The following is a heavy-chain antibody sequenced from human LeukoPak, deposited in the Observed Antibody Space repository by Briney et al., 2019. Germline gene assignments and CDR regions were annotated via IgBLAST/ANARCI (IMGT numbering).Heavy chain of an antibody. V-gene: IGHV3-23*01. CDR2: VSGNGLKT. J-gene: IGHJ6*02. CDR3: AKIVVPAAYYFYGMDI. D-gene: IGHD2-2*01. Sequence: GGSLRLSCAASGFTFSRYYMAWVRQTPGKGLEWVSGVSGNGLKTFYADSVKSRFTISRDNSKKTVDLQMNNLRVEDSAIFYCAKIVVPAAYYFYGMDIWGPGTTVTVSS. CDR1: GFTFSRYY.